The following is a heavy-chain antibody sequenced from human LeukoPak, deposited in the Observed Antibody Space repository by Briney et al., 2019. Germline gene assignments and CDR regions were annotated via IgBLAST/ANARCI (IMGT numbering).Heavy chain of an antibody. CDR3: ARDQRRNWFDP. Sequence: SETLSLTCTGSGGSISSYYWSWIRQPPGKGLEWIGYIYYSGSTNYNPSLKSRVTISVDTSKNQFSLKLSSVTAADTAVYYCARDQRRNWFDPWGQGTLVTVSS. CDR2: IYYSGST. CDR1: GGSISSYY. V-gene: IGHV4-59*01. J-gene: IGHJ5*02.